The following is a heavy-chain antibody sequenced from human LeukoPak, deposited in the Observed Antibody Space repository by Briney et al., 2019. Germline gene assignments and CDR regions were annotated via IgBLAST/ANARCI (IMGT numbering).Heavy chain of an antibody. CDR3: ASSSGGSLDAFDI. Sequence: GGSLRLSCAASGFTFRSYWMHWVRQAPGKGLVWVSHINSDGGTTSYADSVKGRFAISRDNAKNTLNLQINSLRAEDTAVYYCASSSGGSLDAFDIWGQGTMVTVSS. J-gene: IGHJ3*02. V-gene: IGHV3-74*01. D-gene: IGHD2-15*01. CDR1: GFTFRSYW. CDR2: INSDGGTT.